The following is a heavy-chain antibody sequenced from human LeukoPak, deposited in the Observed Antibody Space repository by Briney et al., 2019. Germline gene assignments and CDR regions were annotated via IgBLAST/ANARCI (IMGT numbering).Heavy chain of an antibody. CDR2: ISGSGGST. V-gene: IGHV3-23*01. D-gene: IGHD4-23*01. Sequence: GGSLRLSCAASGFTFSSYGMSWVRQAPGKGLEWVSGISGSGGSTYYADSVKGRFTISRDNSKKTLYLQMNSLRAEDTAVYYCAKDYGGNSDYWGQGTLVTASS. CDR1: GFTFSSYG. J-gene: IGHJ4*02. CDR3: AKDYGGNSDY.